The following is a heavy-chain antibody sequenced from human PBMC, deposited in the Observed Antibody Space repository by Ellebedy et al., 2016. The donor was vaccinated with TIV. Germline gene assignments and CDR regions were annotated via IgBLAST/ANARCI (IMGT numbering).Heavy chain of an antibody. Sequence: GESLKISCVASGFIFTNAWMNWVRQAPGKGLEWVSRINPDGSNTLYADSVKGRFTISRDNAKNTLYLQMNSLRAEDTAVYYCARDRSMTPDSWGQGSLVTVSS. CDR3: ARDRSMTPDS. J-gene: IGHJ4*02. V-gene: IGHV3-74*01. CDR2: INPDGSNT. D-gene: IGHD2/OR15-2a*01. CDR1: GFIFTNAW.